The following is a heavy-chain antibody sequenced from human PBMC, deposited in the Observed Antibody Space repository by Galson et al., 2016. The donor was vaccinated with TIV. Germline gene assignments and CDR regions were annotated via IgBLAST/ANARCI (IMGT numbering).Heavy chain of an antibody. CDR1: GDSISTSSYD. Sequence: ETLSLTCTVSGDSISTSSYDWGWIRQPPGKGLEWIGHIHYSGNIYYNASLKSRVTVSLDSSKNQFSLKLSTLTAADTAIYYCARNSVEYSFGSGAWFAPWGQGILVTVSS. J-gene: IGHJ5*02. CDR3: ARNSVEYSFGSGAWFAP. D-gene: IGHD3-10*01. V-gene: IGHV4-39*07. CDR2: IHYSGNI.